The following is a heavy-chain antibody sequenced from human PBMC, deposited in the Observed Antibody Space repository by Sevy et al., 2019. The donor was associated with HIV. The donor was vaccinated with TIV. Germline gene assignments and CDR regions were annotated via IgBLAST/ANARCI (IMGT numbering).Heavy chain of an antibody. D-gene: IGHD2-15*01. CDR1: GFTFSNAW. CDR2: IESKTDGGTT. CDR3: NTDYGYCSGGSCYRFAPGEYFQH. V-gene: IGHV3-15*04. J-gene: IGHJ1*01. Sequence: GGSLRLSCAASGFTFSNAWMSWVLQAPGKGLEWVGRIESKTDGGTTDYAAPVKGRFTISRDDSKNTLYLQMNSLKTEDTAVYHCNTDYGYCSGGSCYRFAPGEYFQHWGQGTLVTVSS.